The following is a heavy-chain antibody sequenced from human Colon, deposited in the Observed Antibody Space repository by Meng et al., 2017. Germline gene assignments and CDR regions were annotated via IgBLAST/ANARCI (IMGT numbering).Heavy chain of an antibody. CDR3: ARDLGLGYAQDYLDY. J-gene: IGHJ4*02. CDR2: ITSSGSTI. CDR1: GFSFGSYE. D-gene: IGHD3/OR15-3a*01. V-gene: IGHV3-48*03. Sequence: GGSLRLSCAASGFSFGSYEMNWVRQAPGKGPEWVSFITSSGSTIYYADSVKGRFTISRDNAKNALYLEMNSLRAEDTGIYYCARDLGLGYAQDYLDYWGQGTLVTVSS.